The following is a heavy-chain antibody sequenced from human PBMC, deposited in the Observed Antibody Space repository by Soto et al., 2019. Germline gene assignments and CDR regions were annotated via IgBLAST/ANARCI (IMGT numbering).Heavy chain of an antibody. J-gene: IGHJ4*02. D-gene: IGHD3-22*01. V-gene: IGHV1-69*13. CDR2: IIPIFGSA. CDR3: ARPTYYYDSSGPPAY. CDR1: GGTFSNYA. Sequence: VTSVKVSCKASGGTFSNYAITWVRQAPGQGLEWLGRIIPIFGSANYAQKFQGRVTITADESTTTAYMELSSLRSDDTAVYYCARPTYYYDSSGPPAYWGQGTLVTVSS.